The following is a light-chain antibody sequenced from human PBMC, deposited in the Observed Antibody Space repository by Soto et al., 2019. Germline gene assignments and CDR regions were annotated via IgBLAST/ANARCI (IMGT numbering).Light chain of an antibody. CDR2: EVT. CDR1: SSDVGYYDY. Sequence: QSVLTQPPSTSGFPGQSVTISCTGTSSDVGYYDYVSWYQQHPGKAPKLVIYEVTKRPSGVPDRVSASKSGNTASLTVSGLRAEDEADYYCCAYAGSNNFVFGSGTKVTVL. J-gene: IGLJ1*01. CDR3: CAYAGSNNFV. V-gene: IGLV2-8*01.